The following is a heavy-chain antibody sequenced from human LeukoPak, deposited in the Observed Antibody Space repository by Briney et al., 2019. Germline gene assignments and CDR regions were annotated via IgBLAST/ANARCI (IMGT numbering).Heavy chain of an antibody. Sequence: KASETLSLTCSVSGGSINSYWWSWIRQPAGKGLEFLGRIYTTGRTNYNPSLKSRVSMSVDASKNQFSLKLSSVTAADTAVYYCARHWCGGGDCYRATFDYWGQGTLVTVSS. J-gene: IGHJ4*02. CDR3: ARHWCGGGDCYRATFDY. V-gene: IGHV4-4*07. CDR1: GGSINSYW. CDR2: IYTTGRT. D-gene: IGHD2-21*02.